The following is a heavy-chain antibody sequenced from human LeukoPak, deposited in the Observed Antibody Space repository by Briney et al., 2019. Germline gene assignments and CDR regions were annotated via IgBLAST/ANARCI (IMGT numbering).Heavy chain of an antibody. Sequence: GGSLRLSCAAAGFTFSSYSMKWVLQAPGKGLKWVSYISSSRSNIYYADSVKGRFTISRDNAKNSLYLQMNSLRDEDTYVYYIAGTLRTAFYYYYMDVWGKGTTTTVSS. CDR3: AGTLRTAFYYYYMDV. CDR2: ISSSRSNI. J-gene: IGHJ6*03. D-gene: IGHD1-14*01. CDR1: GFTFSSYS. V-gene: IGHV3-48*02.